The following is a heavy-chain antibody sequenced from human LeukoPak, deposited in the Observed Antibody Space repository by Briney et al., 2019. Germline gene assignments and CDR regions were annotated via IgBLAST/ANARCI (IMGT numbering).Heavy chain of an antibody. CDR2: INSDGRST. D-gene: IGHD5-18*01. CDR1: GFTFSNYW. J-gene: IGHJ6*03. Sequence: PGGSLRLSCAASGFTFSNYWMHWVRQAPGKGLVWVSRINSDGRSTNYADSVKGRFTISRDNAKNTLYLQMNSLRAEDTAVYYCAKQGYSYGTRVRRFFPDYYYMDVWGKGTTVTVSS. CDR3: AKQGYSYGTRVRRFFPDYYYMDV. V-gene: IGHV3-74*01.